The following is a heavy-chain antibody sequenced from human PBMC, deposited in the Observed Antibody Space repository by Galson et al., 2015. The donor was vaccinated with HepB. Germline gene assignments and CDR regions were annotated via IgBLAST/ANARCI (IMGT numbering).Heavy chain of an antibody. Sequence: SVKVSCKASGGTFTYYGINWVRQAPGQGPEWMGGIVPLFGTPSYAQKFQGRVTISADVSTGTAYMELNMLKSDDTAVYYCARAPPPFDSSGYFGFFDYWGQGTLVTVSP. CDR3: ARAPPPFDSSGYFGFFDY. V-gene: IGHV1-69*13. CDR2: IVPLFGTP. CDR1: GGTFTYYG. J-gene: IGHJ4*02. D-gene: IGHD3-22*01.